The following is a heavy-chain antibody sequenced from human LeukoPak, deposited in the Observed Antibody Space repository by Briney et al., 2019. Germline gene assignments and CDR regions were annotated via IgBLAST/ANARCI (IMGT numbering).Heavy chain of an antibody. CDR2: TSSSDSGK. CDR3: ARAPVTSCRGAFCYPFDC. V-gene: IGHV3-23*01. J-gene: IGHJ4*02. D-gene: IGHD2-15*01. Sequence: GGSLRLSCAASGFTFSSYGMSWVRQAPGKGLEWVAATSSSDSGKYHADSVRGRFTISRDNSKNTVYLQMNSLRAEDAAVYYCARAPVTSCRGAFCYPFDCWGPGILVTVSS. CDR1: GFTFSSYG.